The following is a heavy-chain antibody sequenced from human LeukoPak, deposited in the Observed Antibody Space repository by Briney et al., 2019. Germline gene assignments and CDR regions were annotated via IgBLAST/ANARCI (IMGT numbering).Heavy chain of an antibody. J-gene: IGHJ4*02. CDR1: GFTFNTYA. D-gene: IGHD4-17*01. CDR2: ISGSGDST. V-gene: IGHV3-23*01. Sequence: GGSLRLPCAASGFTFNTYAMSWVRQAPGKGLEWVSAISGSGDSTYYADSVKGRFTISRDNSKNTLYLQVNSLRAEDTAVYFCAKVFRPYGDFLSFDNWGQGTLVTVSS. CDR3: AKVFRPYGDFLSFDN.